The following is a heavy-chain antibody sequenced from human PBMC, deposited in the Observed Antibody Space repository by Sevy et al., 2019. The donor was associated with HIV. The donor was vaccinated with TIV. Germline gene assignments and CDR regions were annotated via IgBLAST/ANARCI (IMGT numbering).Heavy chain of an antibody. CDR3: AKVPQPRYYYDTIGYLGDGMDV. D-gene: IGHD3-22*01. J-gene: IGHJ6*02. CDR2: ISWNSATI. V-gene: IGHV3-9*01. Sequence: GGSLRLSCAASGFTFDDYTMHWVRQAPGKGLEWVSGISWNSATIVYADSVKGRFTNSGDNAKNSLYLQMNSLRAAVTALYDCAKVPQPRYYYDTIGYLGDGMDVWGQGTTVTVSS. CDR1: GFTFDDYT.